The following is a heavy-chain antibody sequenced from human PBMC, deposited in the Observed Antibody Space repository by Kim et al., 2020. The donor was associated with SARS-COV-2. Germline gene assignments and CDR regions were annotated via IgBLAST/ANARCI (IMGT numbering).Heavy chain of an antibody. J-gene: IGHJ3*02. D-gene: IGHD2-21*02. CDR3: ARDHVISGAYCGGDCYSEDAFDI. CDR2: ISSSSSYI. V-gene: IGHV3-21*01. Sequence: GGSLRLSCAASGFTFSSYSMNWVRQAPGKGLEWVSSISSSSSYIYYADSVKGRFTISRDNAKNSLYLQMNSLRAEDTAVYYCARDHVISGAYCGGDCYSEDAFDIWGQGTMVTVSS. CDR1: GFTFSSYS.